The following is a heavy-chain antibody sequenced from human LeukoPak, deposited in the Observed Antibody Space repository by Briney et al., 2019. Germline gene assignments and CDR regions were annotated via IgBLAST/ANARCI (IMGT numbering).Heavy chain of an antibody. J-gene: IGHJ3*02. Sequence: SETLSLTCTVSGGSISSSSYYWGWIRQPPGKGLEWIGSIYYSGSTYYNPSLKSRVTISVDTSKNRFSLNLTSVTAADTAVYFCARATYYDHLSGMGAFDIWGQGTVVTASS. CDR3: ARATYYDHLSGMGAFDI. V-gene: IGHV4-39*01. CDR2: IYYSGST. CDR1: GGSISSSSYY. D-gene: IGHD3-16*01.